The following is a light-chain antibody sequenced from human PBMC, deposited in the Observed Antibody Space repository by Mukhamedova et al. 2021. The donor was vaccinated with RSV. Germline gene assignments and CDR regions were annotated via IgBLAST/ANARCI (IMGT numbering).Light chain of an antibody. V-gene: IGKV1-NL1*01. CDR3: QQYFLVPPT. Sequence: RVTIICRASQAVPSSLAWYQQKPGKPPKLLVFAVSRLQSGVPSRFSGSGSGTEYTLTISSLQPEDFTTYFCQQYFLVPPTFGQGTK. CDR1: QAVPSS. J-gene: IGKJ1*01. CDR2: AVS.